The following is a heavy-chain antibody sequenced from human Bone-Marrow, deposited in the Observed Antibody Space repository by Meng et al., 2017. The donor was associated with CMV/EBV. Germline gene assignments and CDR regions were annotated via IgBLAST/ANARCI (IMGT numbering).Heavy chain of an antibody. CDR1: GFTFSTYA. D-gene: IGHD2-2*01. Sequence: GESLKISCAASGFTFSTYAMNWVRQAPGKGLEWISAVSTGGSTNYADSVKGRFTVSRDNSNNTLYLQMNDLRAEDTALYYCARWDQLLGRGGFWGQGTLVTVSS. CDR2: VSTGGST. V-gene: IGHV3-23*01. J-gene: IGHJ4*02. CDR3: ARWDQLLGRGGF.